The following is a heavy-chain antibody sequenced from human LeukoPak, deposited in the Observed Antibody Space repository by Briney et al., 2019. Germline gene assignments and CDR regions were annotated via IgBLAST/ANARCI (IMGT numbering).Heavy chain of an antibody. D-gene: IGHD3-22*01. CDR1: GFTFSNAW. Sequence: GGSLRLSCAASGFTFSNAWMSWVRQAPGKGLEWVGRIKSKTDGGTTDYAAPVEGRFTISRHDSKNTLYLQMNSLKTEDTAVYYCTRETYYYDSSGYEPYYYYYMDVWGKGTTVTVSS. CDR3: TRETYYYDSSGYEPYYYYYMDV. J-gene: IGHJ6*03. V-gene: IGHV3-15*01. CDR2: IKSKTDGGTT.